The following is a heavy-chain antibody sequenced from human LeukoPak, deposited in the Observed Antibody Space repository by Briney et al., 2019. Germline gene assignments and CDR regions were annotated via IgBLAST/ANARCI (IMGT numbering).Heavy chain of an antibody. Sequence: GGALRLSCAASGFTFSSYAMSWVPQAPGKGLEWVSAISGSGGSTYYADSVKGRFTISRDNSKNTLYLQMNSLRAEDTAVYYCAKLTMIVEVGYWGQGTLVTVSS. J-gene: IGHJ4*02. CDR1: GFTFSSYA. D-gene: IGHD3-22*01. CDR2: ISGSGGST. CDR3: AKLTMIVEVGY. V-gene: IGHV3-23*01.